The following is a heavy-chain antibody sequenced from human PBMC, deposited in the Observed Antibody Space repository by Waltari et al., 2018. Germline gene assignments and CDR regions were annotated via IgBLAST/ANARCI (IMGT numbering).Heavy chain of an antibody. CDR3: ARHFMAEVDFWSTYYYIHV. CDR2: IYHRATT. Sequence: QGQLHESGPGLEKPSETLSLTCDVSNYSISSGYYWGWIRQPPGKGLEWIGTIYHRATTYCNPSLTCPVTISVDTSKIQFSLKVDSGKASDSAVYYCARHFMAEVDFWSTYYYIHVWGKGTTVTVSS. J-gene: IGHJ6*03. CDR1: NYSISSGYY. V-gene: IGHV4-38-2*01. D-gene: IGHD3-3*01.